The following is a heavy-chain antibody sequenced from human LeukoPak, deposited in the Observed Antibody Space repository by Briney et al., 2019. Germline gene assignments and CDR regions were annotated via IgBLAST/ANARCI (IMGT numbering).Heavy chain of an antibody. CDR2: ISGSGGST. CDR3: ARGGLGSALDN. J-gene: IGHJ4*02. CDR1: GFTFSSYA. D-gene: IGHD6-19*01. V-gene: IGHV3-23*01. Sequence: TGGSLRLSCAASGFTFSSYALSWVRQAPGKGLECVSAISGSGGSTYSADSLKGRFTISRDNSKNTLYLQINSLRADDTAVFYCARGGLGSALDNWGQGTLVTVSS.